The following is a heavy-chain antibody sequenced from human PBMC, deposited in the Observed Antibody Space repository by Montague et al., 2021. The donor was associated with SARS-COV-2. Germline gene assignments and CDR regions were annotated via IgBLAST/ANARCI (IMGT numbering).Heavy chain of an antibody. Sequence: SETLSLTCTVYGGTISGYYWRWSRQSAGKGLEWIGRIYNSGSTSYNPSLKSRVTMSVDTSKNQFSLKLSSVTAAYTAVYYCVRDQGRSNWNYPDYWGQGTLV. D-gene: IGHD1-20*01. CDR1: GGTISGYY. CDR3: VRDQGRSNWNYPDY. CDR2: IYNSGST. V-gene: IGHV4-4*07. J-gene: IGHJ4*02.